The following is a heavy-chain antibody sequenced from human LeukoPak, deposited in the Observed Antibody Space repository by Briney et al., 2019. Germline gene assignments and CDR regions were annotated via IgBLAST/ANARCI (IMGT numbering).Heavy chain of an antibody. V-gene: IGHV3-9*01. CDR2: ISWNSGSI. D-gene: IGHD4-11*01. Sequence: GGSLRLSCAASGFTFDDFAMHWVRQAPGKGLEWVSGISWNSGSIGYADSVKGRFTISRDNTKNSLYLQMNSLRAEDTAFYYCAKGKDYSEYNHWEVWGQGTTVTVSS. CDR1: GFTFDDFA. CDR3: AKGKDYSEYNHWEV. J-gene: IGHJ6*02.